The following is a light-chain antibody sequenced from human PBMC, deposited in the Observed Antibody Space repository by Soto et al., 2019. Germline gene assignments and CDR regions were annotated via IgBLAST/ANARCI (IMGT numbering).Light chain of an antibody. Sequence: DFQMTQSPSTLSASVGDRVTITCRASQSINRFLNWYQQKPGKAPKLLIYAAASLQSGVPSRFSGSGSGTDFTLTISSLQPEDFATYYCQQSYSPPPVTFGQGTRLEIK. CDR2: AAA. CDR3: QQSYSPPPVT. J-gene: IGKJ5*01. V-gene: IGKV1-39*01. CDR1: QSINRF.